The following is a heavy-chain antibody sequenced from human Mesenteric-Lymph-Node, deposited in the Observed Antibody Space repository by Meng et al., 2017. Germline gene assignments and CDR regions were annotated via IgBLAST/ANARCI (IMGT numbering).Heavy chain of an antibody. J-gene: IGHJ6*02. CDR3: AREKDIVVVPAALKYYYYGMDV. V-gene: IGHV1-2*02. D-gene: IGHD2-2*01. CDR2: INPNSGGT. Sequence: ASVKVSCKASGYTFTGYYMHWVRQAPGQGLEWMGWINPNSGGTNYAQKFQGRVTMTRDTSISTAYMELSRLRPDDTAVYYCAREKDIVVVPAALKYYYYGMDVWGQGTTVTSP. CDR1: GYTFTGYY.